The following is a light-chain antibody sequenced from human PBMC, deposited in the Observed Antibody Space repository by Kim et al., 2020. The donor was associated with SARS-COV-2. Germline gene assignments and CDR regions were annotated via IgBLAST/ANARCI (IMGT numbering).Light chain of an antibody. CDR3: MQGTHWPPWT. CDR2: KVS. Sequence: DVVMTQSPLSLPVTLGQPASISCRSSQSLVHSNGNTYLSWFQQRPGQSPRRLIYKVSNRDSGVPDRFSGSGSGTDFTLKISKVEAEDVGVYYCMQGTHWPPWTFGRGTKVDSK. CDR1: QSLVHSNGNTY. V-gene: IGKV2-30*02. J-gene: IGKJ1*01.